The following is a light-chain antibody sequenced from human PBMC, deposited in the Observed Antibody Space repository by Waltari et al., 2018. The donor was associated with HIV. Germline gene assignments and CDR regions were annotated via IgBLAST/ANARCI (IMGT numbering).Light chain of an antibody. CDR2: YAS. CDR3: QQYNNWPPWT. J-gene: IGKJ1*01. V-gene: IGKV3-15*01. Sequence: EIVMTQSPATLSVSQGARATLSCRASQSVGSNLAWYRQKPGQAPRLLIYYASTRATGIPARFSGNGSGTEFTLTISSLLSEDFAVYYCQQYNNWPPWTFGQGTKVEIK. CDR1: QSVGSN.